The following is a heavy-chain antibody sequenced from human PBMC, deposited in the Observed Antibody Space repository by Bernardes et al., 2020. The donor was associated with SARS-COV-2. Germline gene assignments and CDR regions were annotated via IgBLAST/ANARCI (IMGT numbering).Heavy chain of an antibody. CDR1: LFSLSPSGVG. V-gene: IGHV2-5*01. CDR3: VHKDGYSYGVYFFDY. J-gene: IGHJ4*02. D-gene: IGHD5-18*01. Sequence: SGPTLLKPTQTLTLTCPFSLFSLSPSGVGVGWIRQPPGKALEWLALIYWNDDKRYSASLKSRLTITKDTPKNQAVLTMTNMDPVDTATYYCVHKDGYSYGVYFFDYWGQGTLVTVSS. CDR2: IYWNDDK.